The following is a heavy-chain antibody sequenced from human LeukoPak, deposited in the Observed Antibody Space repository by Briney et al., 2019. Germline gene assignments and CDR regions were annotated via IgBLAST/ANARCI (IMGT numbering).Heavy chain of an antibody. Sequence: GGSLRLSCAASGFTFSSYGMHWVHQAPGKGLEWVAVIWYDGSNKYYADSVKGRFTISRDNSTNTLYLQMNSLRAEDTAVYYCARGTTYSSGWYYFDYWGQGTLVTVSS. CDR1: GFTFSSYG. V-gene: IGHV3-33*01. D-gene: IGHD6-19*01. CDR2: IWYDGSNK. CDR3: ARGTTYSSGWYYFDY. J-gene: IGHJ4*02.